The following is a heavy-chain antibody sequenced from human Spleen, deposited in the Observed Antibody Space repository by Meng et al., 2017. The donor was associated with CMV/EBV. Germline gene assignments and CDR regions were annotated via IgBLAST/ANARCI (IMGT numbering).Heavy chain of an antibody. Sequence: GESLKISCAGSGFHFGTYWMTWVRQAPGKALEWVANINQDASQKNYVDSVEGRFTISRDNAKNSLYLQMNSLRAEDTAVYYCARDAIVVVPAAMTDAFDIWGQGTMVTVSS. V-gene: IGHV3-7*01. J-gene: IGHJ3*02. CDR3: ARDAIVVVPAAMTDAFDI. CDR1: GFHFGTYW. D-gene: IGHD2-2*01. CDR2: INQDASQK.